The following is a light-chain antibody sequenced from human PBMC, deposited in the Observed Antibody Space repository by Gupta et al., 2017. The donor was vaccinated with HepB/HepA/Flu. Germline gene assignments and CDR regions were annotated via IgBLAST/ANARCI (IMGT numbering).Light chain of an antibody. CDR2: DAY. J-gene: IGKJ4*01. CDR3: QQWPSIS. CDR1: QSVTSD. Sequence: EIVLAQSPATLSLSPGESATLSCRASQSVTSDLAWYQQKPGQAPRLLIYDAYSRDTDSKDRFSGSGAAADFTLTSRGREAADFDTYGDQQWPSISFGRRTMVQIK. V-gene: IGKV3-11*01.